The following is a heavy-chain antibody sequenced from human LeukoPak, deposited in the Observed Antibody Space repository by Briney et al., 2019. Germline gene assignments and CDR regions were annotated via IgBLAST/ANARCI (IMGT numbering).Heavy chain of an antibody. CDR1: GFTFNNYV. Sequence: GGSLRLSCEASGFTFNNYVMTWVRQAPGKGLEWVSSISASAAMTYYADSVKGRFTVSRDNSNNRLYLQMSGLTAADTAVYYCAKDRSIGTYYTFDHWGQGTLVTVSS. CDR2: ISASAAMT. J-gene: IGHJ4*02. CDR3: AKDRSIGTYYTFDH. D-gene: IGHD1-26*01. V-gene: IGHV3-23*01.